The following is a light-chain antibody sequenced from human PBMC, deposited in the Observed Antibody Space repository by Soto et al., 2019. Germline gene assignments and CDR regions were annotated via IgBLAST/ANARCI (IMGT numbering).Light chain of an antibody. Sequence: DIVLTQSPGTLSLSPGEGATLSCRASQSVSSSYLAWYQQKPGQAPMLLIFAASSRATGIPDRFSGSGSETDFTLTISRLEPEDFAVYYCQQYGSSPYTFGQGTKLEIK. J-gene: IGKJ2*01. CDR3: QQYGSSPYT. V-gene: IGKV3-20*01. CDR2: AAS. CDR1: QSVSSSY.